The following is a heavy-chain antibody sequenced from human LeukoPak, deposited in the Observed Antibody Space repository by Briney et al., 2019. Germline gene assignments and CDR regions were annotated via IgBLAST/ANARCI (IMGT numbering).Heavy chain of an antibody. CDR1: GFSFSTSS. CDR3: ARDILAMNWFDP. J-gene: IGHJ5*02. D-gene: IGHD2-2*01. V-gene: IGHV3-21*01. Sequence: EGSLRLSCAASGFSFSTSSMNWVRQAPGKGLEWVSSISSTSSYIYYADSLKGRFTISRDNAKSSLYLQMNSLRAEDTAVYYCARDILAMNWFDPWGQGTLVTVSS. CDR2: ISSTSSYI.